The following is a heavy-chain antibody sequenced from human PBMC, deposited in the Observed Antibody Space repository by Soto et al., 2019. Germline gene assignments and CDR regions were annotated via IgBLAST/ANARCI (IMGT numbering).Heavy chain of an antibody. J-gene: IGHJ6*02. CDR2: IYYRGGT. Sequence: SLTMRVTCTVVGGNSISHDWRCIRQAPGKGLEWIGHIYYRGGTNYNPSLRSRNTISVDTSKNQFSLKLNSVTTADTAVYYCAREGREASGMDVWGQGTKVTVSS. CDR3: AREGREASGMDV. D-gene: IGHD1-26*01. CDR1: GGNSISHD. V-gene: IGHV4-59*11.